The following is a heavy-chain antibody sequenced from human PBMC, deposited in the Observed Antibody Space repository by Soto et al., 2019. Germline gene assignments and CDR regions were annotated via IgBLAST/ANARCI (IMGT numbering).Heavy chain of an antibody. CDR1: GGSIGSTDSY. CDR2: IYYTGGT. CDR3: ARGGSGWAEYFQH. V-gene: IGHV4-30-4*08. Sequence: QVQLQEAGPGLVEPSQTLSLTCTVSGGSIGSTDSYWILIRRPPGKGLEWIGYIYYTGGTFYNPSLTSRLTISLETSSNQFSLTLTSVTATDTGIYYCARGGSGWAEYFQHWGQGTLVAVSS. J-gene: IGHJ1*01. D-gene: IGHD6-25*01.